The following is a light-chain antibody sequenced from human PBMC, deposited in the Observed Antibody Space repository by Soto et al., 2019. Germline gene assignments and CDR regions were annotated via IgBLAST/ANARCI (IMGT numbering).Light chain of an antibody. CDR3: CSYAGSYTLRVV. CDR2: DVS. J-gene: IGLJ2*01. CDR1: SSDVGGYNY. Sequence: QSALTQPRSVSGSPGQSVTISCTGTSSDVGGYNYVSWYQQHPGKAPKLMIYDVSKRPSGVPDRFSGSKSGNTASLTISGLQAEDEADYYCCSYAGSYTLRVVFGGWTKVTVL. V-gene: IGLV2-11*01.